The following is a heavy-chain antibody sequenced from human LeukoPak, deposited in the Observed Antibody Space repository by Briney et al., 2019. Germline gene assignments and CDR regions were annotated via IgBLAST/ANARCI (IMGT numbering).Heavy chain of an antibody. CDR2: IYYSGST. J-gene: IGHJ3*02. CDR1: GGSISSGDYY. V-gene: IGHV4-30-4*08. Sequence: SETLSLTCTVSGGSISSGDYYWSWIRQPPGKGLEWIGYIYYSGSTYYNPSLKSRVTISVATSKNQFSLKLSSVTAADTAVYYCAREYYDSPGALDIWGQGTMVTVSS. D-gene: IGHD3-22*01. CDR3: AREYYDSPGALDI.